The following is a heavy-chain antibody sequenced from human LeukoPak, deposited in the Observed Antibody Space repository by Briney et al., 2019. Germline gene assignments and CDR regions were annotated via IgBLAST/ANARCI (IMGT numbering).Heavy chain of an antibody. V-gene: IGHV4-31*03. CDR2: IYYSGST. CDR1: GGSVSSGGYY. CDR3: ASALYYFYMDV. Sequence: PSETLSLTCTVSGGSVSSGGYYWSWVRQHPGKGLGWIGYIYYSGSTYYNPSLKSRVTISLDTSKNHFSLTLSSVTAADTAVYYCASALYYFYMDVWGKGTTVTVSS. J-gene: IGHJ6*03.